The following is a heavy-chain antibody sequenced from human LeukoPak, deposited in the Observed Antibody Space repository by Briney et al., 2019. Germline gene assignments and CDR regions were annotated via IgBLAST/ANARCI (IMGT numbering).Heavy chain of an antibody. Sequence: SVTVSLTCTVSGGSIYSYYWMWLRQPPGKGRMWIGYIYYSGTTNYNPSLKSRVAISVDTSKNQFSLKLSSVTAADTAVYYCARLYLSYGSGSYYNWFDPWGQGTLVTASS. J-gene: IGHJ5*02. CDR3: ARLYLSYGSGSYYNWFDP. CDR1: GGSIYSYY. D-gene: IGHD3-10*01. V-gene: IGHV4-59*08. CDR2: IYYSGTT.